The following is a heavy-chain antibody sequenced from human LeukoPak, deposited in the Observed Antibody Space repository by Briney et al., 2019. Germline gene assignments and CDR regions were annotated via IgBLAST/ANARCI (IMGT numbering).Heavy chain of an antibody. V-gene: IGHV1-69*05. CDR3: AASDYLTYFDP. D-gene: IGHD4-17*01. J-gene: IGHJ5*02. Sequence: SSVKVSCKASGGTFSSYAISWVRQAPGQGLEWMGGIIPIFGTANYAQKFQERVTITRDMSTSTAYMELSSLRSEDTAVYYCAASDYLTYFDPWGQGTVVTVSS. CDR2: IIPIFGTA. CDR1: GGTFSSYA.